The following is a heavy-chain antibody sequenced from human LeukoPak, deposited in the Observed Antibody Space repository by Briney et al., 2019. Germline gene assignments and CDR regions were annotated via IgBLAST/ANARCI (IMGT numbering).Heavy chain of an antibody. Sequence: SETLSLTCAVYGGSLNDYYWSWIRQPPGKGLEWIGEISHSGNTNYNPSLKSRVTISVDTSKNQFSLKLSSVTAADTAVYYCSSSNIYFDYWGQGPLVTVSS. D-gene: IGHD6-13*01. CDR2: ISHSGNT. V-gene: IGHV4-34*01. CDR3: SSSNIYFDY. J-gene: IGHJ4*02. CDR1: GGSLNDYY.